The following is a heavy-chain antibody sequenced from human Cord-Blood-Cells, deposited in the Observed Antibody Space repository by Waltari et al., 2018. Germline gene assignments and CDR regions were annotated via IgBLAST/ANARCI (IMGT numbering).Heavy chain of an antibody. V-gene: IGHV2-5*02. CDR2: IYWDDDK. J-gene: IGHJ4*02. CDR1: GFSLSTSGVG. CDR3: AHRRVGWATYYFDY. D-gene: IGHD6-19*01. Sequence: QITLKESGPTLVKPTQTLTLTCTFSGFSLSTSGVGVGWIRQPPGKALASLALIYWDDDKRYRPSLKSRLTITKDTPKNQVVLTMTNMDPVDTATYYCAHRRVGWATYYFDYWGQGTLVTVSS.